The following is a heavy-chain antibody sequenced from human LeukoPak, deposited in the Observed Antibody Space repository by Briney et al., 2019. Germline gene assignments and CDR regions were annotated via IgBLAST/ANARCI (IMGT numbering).Heavy chain of an antibody. V-gene: IGHV1-2*02. CDR2: INHNSGGT. Sequence: ASVKVSCKASGYTFTCYYMHWVRQAPGQGLEWMGWINHNSGGTNYAQKFQGRVTMTRDTSISTAYMELSRLRSDDTAVYYCARDEGGDGYNYNWFDPWGQGTLVTVSS. CDR3: ARDEGGDGYNYNWFDP. D-gene: IGHD5-24*01. CDR1: GYTFTCYY. J-gene: IGHJ5*02.